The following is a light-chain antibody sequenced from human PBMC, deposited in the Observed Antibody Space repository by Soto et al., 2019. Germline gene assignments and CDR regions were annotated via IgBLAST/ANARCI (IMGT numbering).Light chain of an antibody. V-gene: IGLV2-8*01. Sequence: QSALTQPPSASGSPGQSVTISCTGTSSDVGNYNYVSWYQQHPGKDPKLMIYEVIKRPSGVPDRFSGSKSGNTASLTVSGFQAEDEADYYCASYAGSNNFVFGSGAKLTVL. CDR2: EVI. J-gene: IGLJ1*01. CDR1: SSDVGNYNY. CDR3: ASYAGSNNFV.